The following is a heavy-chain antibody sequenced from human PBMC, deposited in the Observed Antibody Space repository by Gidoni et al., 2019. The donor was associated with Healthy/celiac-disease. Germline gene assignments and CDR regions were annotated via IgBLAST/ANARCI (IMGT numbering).Heavy chain of an antibody. V-gene: IGHV4-59*01. J-gene: IGHJ5*02. CDR2: IYYSGSN. D-gene: IGHD6-19*01. Sequence: QVQLQESGPGLVEPSETLSLTCTLSGGSISSCYWSWIRQPPGKGLEWIGYIYYSGSNNYNPSLKSRVTISVDTSKNQFSLKLSSVTAADTAVYYCARVGYSSGWYGEDNWFDPWGQGTLVTVSS. CDR3: ARVGYSSGWYGEDNWFDP. CDR1: GGSISSCY.